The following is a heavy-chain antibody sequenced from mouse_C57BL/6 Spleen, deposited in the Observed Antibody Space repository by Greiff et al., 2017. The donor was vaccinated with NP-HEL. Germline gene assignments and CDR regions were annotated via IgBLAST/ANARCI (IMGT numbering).Heavy chain of an antibody. CDR3: ARRSSTGFAY. Sequence: VQLQQSGAGLVKPGASVKISCTASGYAFSSYWLNWVKQRLGKGIVWIGQFYPGDGDTNYNGKFKGKATLPADTSSNPAYMQLSSLTSEDSAVYFCARRSSTGFAYWGQGTLVTVSA. CDR1: GYAFSSYW. V-gene: IGHV1-80*01. D-gene: IGHD1-1*01. CDR2: FYPGDGDT. J-gene: IGHJ3*01.